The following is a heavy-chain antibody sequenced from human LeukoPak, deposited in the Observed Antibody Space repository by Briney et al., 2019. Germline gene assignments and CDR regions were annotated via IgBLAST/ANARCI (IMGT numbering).Heavy chain of an antibody. Sequence: PSETLSLTCTVSGGSISSSSHYWGWIRQPPGKGLEWIGSIYYSGSTYYSPSLKSRVTVSVDTSKKQFSLKLRSVTAADTAVYYCARHPYQLLWLSWFDPWGQGTLVTVSS. CDR1: GGSISSSSHY. J-gene: IGHJ5*02. V-gene: IGHV4-39*01. CDR3: ARHPYQLLWLSWFDP. CDR2: IYYSGST. D-gene: IGHD2-2*01.